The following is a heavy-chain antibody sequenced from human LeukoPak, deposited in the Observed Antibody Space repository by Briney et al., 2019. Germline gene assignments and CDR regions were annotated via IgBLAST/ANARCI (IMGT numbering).Heavy chain of an antibody. CDR1: GFTVSSNY. J-gene: IGHJ6*02. V-gene: IGHV3-53*01. Sequence: GGSLRLSCAASGFTVSSNYMSWVRQAPGKGLEWGSVIYSGGSTYYADSVKGRFTISRDNSKNTLYLQMNSLRAEDTAVYYCARDEITMVRGVYYYYGMDVWGQGTTVTVSS. CDR3: ARDEITMVRGVYYYYGMDV. CDR2: IYSGGST. D-gene: IGHD3-10*01.